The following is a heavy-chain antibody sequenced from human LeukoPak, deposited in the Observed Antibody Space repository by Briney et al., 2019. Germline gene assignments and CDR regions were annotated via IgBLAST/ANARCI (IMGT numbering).Heavy chain of an antibody. CDR3: GRGKIAVAGRGAFDI. D-gene: IGHD6-19*01. Sequence: GGCLRLSCAASGFTFSSYSVNSVRQAPGKGLEWVSSISSSSSYIYYADSVKGRFTISRDNAKNSLYLQMNSLRAEDTAVYYCGRGKIAVAGRGAFDIWGQGTIVTVSS. V-gene: IGHV3-21*01. CDR1: GFTFSSYS. CDR2: ISSSSSYI. J-gene: IGHJ3*02.